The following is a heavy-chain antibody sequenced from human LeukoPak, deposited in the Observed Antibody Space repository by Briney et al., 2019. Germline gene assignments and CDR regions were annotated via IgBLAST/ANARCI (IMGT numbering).Heavy chain of an antibody. V-gene: IGHV1-2*02. CDR2: INPNSGGT. J-gene: IGHJ6*02. CDR3: ARLMAAAGFYYYYGMDV. CDR1: GYTFTGYY. D-gene: IGHD6-13*01. Sequence: ASVKVSCKASGYTFTGYYMHWVRQAPGQGLEWMGWINPNSGGTNYAQKFQGRVTMTRDTYISTAYMELSRLRSDDTAVYYCARLMAAAGFYYYYGMDVWGQGTTVTVSS.